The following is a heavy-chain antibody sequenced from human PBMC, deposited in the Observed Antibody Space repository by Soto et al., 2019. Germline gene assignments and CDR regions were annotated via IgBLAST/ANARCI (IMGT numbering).Heavy chain of an antibody. CDR2: IYYSGST. V-gene: IGHV4-31*03. J-gene: IGHJ4*02. Sequence: SETLSLTCTVSGGSISSGGYFWSWIRQHPGKGLEWIGYIYYSGSTFYNPSFKSRVTISRDTSKNQFSLEVRSVTDADTAVYYCAGEDDNGDHFDYWGQGXLVTVSS. CDR3: AGEDDNGDHFDY. CDR1: GGSISSGGYF. D-gene: IGHD4-17*01.